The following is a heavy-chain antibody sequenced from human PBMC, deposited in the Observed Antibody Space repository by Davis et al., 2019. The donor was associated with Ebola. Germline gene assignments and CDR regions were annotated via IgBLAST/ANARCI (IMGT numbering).Heavy chain of an antibody. CDR3: AAEDYNDGTCCSFDY. V-gene: IGHV1-58*01. CDR1: GFRFTNSA. CDR2: IIVASGNT. Sequence: SVTVSCKTSGFRFTNSAVQWVRQAPGERLEWIGWIIVASGNTKYAQNLQGRLTITTDTSTGTAYMELSSLTTEDTAVYYCAAEDYNDGTCCSFDYWGQGTLVTVSS. J-gene: IGHJ4*02. D-gene: IGHD2-15*01.